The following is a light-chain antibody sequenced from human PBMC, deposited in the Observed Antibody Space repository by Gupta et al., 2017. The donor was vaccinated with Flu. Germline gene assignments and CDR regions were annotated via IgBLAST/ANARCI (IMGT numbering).Light chain of an antibody. CDR3: QQYGSSPPA. V-gene: IGKV3-20*01. J-gene: IGKJ1*01. Sequence: ENALTQPPGTLSLSPGERATLSCRASQSVSSSYLAWYQQKPGQAPRLLIYGASSRATGIPDRFSGSGSGTDFTLTISRLEPEDFAVYYCQQYGSSPPAFGQGTKVEIK. CDR2: GAS. CDR1: QSVSSSY.